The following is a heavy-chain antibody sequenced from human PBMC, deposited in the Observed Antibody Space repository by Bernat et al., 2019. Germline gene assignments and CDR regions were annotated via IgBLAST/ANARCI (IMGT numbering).Heavy chain of an antibody. CDR2: ISWNSGSI. D-gene: IGHD3-3*01. CDR3: AKDLLGLLEWSIDY. V-gene: IGHV3-9*01. J-gene: IGHJ4*02. CDR1: GFTFDDYA. Sequence: EVQLVESGGGLVQPGRSLRLSCAASGFTFDDYAMHWVRHAPGKGLEWVSGISWNSGSIGYADSVKGRFTISRDNAKNSLYLQMNSLRAEDTALYYCAKDLLGLLEWSIDYWGQGTQVTVSS.